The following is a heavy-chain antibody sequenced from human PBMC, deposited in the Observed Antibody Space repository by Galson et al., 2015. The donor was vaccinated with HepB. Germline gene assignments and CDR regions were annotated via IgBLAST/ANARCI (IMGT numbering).Heavy chain of an antibody. CDR3: TFGCGGSNCRDY. D-gene: IGHD2-15*01. J-gene: IGHJ4*02. CDR1: GFILSDHY. Sequence: SLRLSCAASGFILSDHYIDWVRQAPGKGLEWVGRTRNKANSYTTEYAASVKGRFTISRDDSMNSLYLQMSSLKNEDTAVYYCTFGCGGSNCRDYWGQGTLVTVSS. CDR2: TRNKANSYTT. V-gene: IGHV3-72*01.